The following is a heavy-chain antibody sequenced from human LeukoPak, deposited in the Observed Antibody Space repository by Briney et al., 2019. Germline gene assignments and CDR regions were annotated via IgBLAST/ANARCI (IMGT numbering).Heavy chain of an antibody. J-gene: IGHJ4*02. D-gene: IGHD3-22*01. CDR2: IKQDGSEK. CDR1: GFTFSSYW. V-gene: IGHV3-7*05. CDR3: ARDSMVTMIVVAPDY. Sequence: SGGSLRLSCAASGFTFSSYWMSWVRQAPGKGLEWVANIKQDGSEKYYVDSVKGRFTISRDNAKNSLYLRMNSLRAEDTAVYYCARDSMVTMIVVAPDYWGQGTLVTVSS.